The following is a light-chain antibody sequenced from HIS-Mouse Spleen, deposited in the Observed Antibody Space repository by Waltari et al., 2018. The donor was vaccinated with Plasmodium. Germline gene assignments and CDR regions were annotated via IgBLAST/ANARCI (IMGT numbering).Light chain of an antibody. CDR1: QSVLYSSNNKNY. J-gene: IGKJ2*01. CDR3: QQYYSTMYT. Sequence: IVMTQSPDSLAVSLGERATINCKSSQSVLYSSNNKNYLAWYQQKPGKPPKLLIYWASTRESGVPDRFSGSGSGTDFTLTISSLQAEDVAVYYCQQYYSTMYTFGQGTKLEIK. V-gene: IGKV4-1*01. CDR2: WAS.